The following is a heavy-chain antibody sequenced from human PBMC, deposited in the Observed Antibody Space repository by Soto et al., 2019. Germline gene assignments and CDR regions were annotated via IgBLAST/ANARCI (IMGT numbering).Heavy chain of an antibody. Sequence: VKVSCKASGYTFTSYGISWVRQAPGQGLEWMGWISAYNGNTNYAQKLQGRVTMTTDTSTSTAYMELRSLRSDDTAVYYCARHGQRYGDYDYYYYGMDVWGQGTTVTVSS. CDR3: ARHGQRYGDYDYYYYGMDV. CDR2: ISAYNGNT. V-gene: IGHV1-18*01. J-gene: IGHJ6*02. CDR1: GYTFTSYG. D-gene: IGHD4-17*01.